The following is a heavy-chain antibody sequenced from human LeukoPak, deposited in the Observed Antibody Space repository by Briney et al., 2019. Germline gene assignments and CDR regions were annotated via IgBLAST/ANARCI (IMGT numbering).Heavy chain of an antibody. J-gene: IGHJ6*02. CDR3: ARDGRLLWFGELCCGMDV. CDR2: ISSSGSTI. CDR1: GFTFSDYY. D-gene: IGHD3-10*01. Sequence: GGSLRLSCAASGFTFSDYYMSWIRQAPGKGLEGVSYISSSGSTIYYADSVKGRFTISRDNAKNSLYLQMNSLRAEDTAVYYCARDGRLLWFGELCCGMDVWGQGTTVTVSS. V-gene: IGHV3-11*01.